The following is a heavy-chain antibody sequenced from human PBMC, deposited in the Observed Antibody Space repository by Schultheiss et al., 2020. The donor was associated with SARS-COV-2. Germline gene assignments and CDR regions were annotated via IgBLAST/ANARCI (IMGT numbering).Heavy chain of an antibody. D-gene: IGHD6-19*01. V-gene: IGHV4-61*02. CDR1: GGSISSGSYY. CDR3: ARFQYNSGWYYFDY. Sequence: SETLSLTCTVSGGSISSGSYYWSWIRQPAAKGLEWIGRIYTSGSTNYNPSLKSRVTISVDTSKNQFSLKLSSVTAADTAVYYCARFQYNSGWYYFDYWGQGTLVTVSS. J-gene: IGHJ4*02. CDR2: IYTSGST.